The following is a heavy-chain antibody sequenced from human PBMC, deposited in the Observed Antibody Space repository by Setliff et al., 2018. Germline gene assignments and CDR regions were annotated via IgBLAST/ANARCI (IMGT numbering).Heavy chain of an antibody. CDR2: ISYSGIT. V-gene: IGHV4-38-2*02. CDR3: ARGRNIAARLFDS. CDR1: GYSISSGYY. D-gene: IGHD6-6*01. Sequence: SETLSLTCTVSGYSISSGYYWDWIRQPPGKGLEWIGFISYSGITTYNVSLKSRVSISVDTSTNHFSLNLNFVTASDTAVYYCARGRNIAARLFDSWGQGTRVTVSS. J-gene: IGHJ4*02.